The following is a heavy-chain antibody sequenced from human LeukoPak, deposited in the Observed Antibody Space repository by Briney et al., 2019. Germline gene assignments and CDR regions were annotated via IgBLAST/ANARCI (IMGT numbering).Heavy chain of an antibody. Sequence: SGGSLRLSCTAAGFSLGMYWMSWVRQAPGKGLEWVANIRSDGVEKYYVDSVRGRFTISTDTAKNTLYLQMNSLRADDTAVYYCAREFTGYGNTDYWGQGTLVTVSS. D-gene: IGHD5-12*01. CDR1: GFSLGMYW. CDR2: IRSDGVEK. V-gene: IGHV3-7*03. CDR3: AREFTGYGNTDY. J-gene: IGHJ4*02.